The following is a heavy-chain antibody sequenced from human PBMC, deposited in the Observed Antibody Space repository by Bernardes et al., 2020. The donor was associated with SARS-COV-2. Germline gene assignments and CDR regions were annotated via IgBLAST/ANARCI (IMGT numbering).Heavy chain of an antibody. V-gene: IGHV3-21*01. CDR3: ARDRGTTVTIPYYYYGMDV. J-gene: IGHJ6*02. Sequence: GGSLRLSCAASGFTFSSYSMNWVRQAPGKGLEWVSSISSSSSYIYYADSVKGRFTISRDNAKNSLYLQMNSLRAEDTAVYYCARDRGTTVTIPYYYYGMDVWGQGTTVTVSS. CDR1: GFTFSSYS. CDR2: ISSSSSYI. D-gene: IGHD4-17*01.